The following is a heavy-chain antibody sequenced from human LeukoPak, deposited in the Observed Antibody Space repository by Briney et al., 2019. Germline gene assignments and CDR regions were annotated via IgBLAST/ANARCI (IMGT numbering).Heavy chain of an antibody. CDR1: GFSFSSYN. CDR3: AKIRGYSYGPPDY. Sequence: GGSLRLSCAASGFSFSSYNMNWVRQTPGKGLEWVSSITSSSTYTFYADSVKGRFTISRDNARNSLYLQMNSLRAEDTAVYYCAKIRGYSYGPPDYWGQGTLVTVSS. V-gene: IGHV3-21*01. D-gene: IGHD5-18*01. CDR2: ITSSSTYT. J-gene: IGHJ4*02.